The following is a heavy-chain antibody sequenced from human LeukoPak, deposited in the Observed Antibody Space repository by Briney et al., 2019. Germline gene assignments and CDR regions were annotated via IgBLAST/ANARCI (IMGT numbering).Heavy chain of an antibody. CDR2: INPNSGGT. V-gene: IGHV1-2*02. D-gene: IGHD2-15*01. J-gene: IGHJ5*02. CDR1: GYTFTDCY. Sequence: ASVKVSCKAPGYTFTDCYMHWVRQAPGQGLEWMGWINPNSGGTNYAQHFQGRVTMTRDTSISTANMELRSLRPDDTAVYYCARGGCSGGICYSSWLDPWGQGTLVTVSS. CDR3: ARGGCSGGICYSSWLDP.